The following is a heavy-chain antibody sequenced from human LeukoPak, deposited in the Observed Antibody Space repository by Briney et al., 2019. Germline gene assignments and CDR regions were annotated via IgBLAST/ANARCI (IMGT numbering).Heavy chain of an antibody. D-gene: IGHD1-26*01. CDR3: ASSRPWELLSAFQM. J-gene: IGHJ3*02. Sequence: GGSLRLSCAASGFTFSTYGMHWVRQAPGKGLEWVAFIQYDGNNKYYADSVKGRFTISTDTSKNTLFLQMNSLISEDTAVYYCASSRPWELLSAFQMWGQGTLVTVSS. V-gene: IGHV3-30*02. CDR1: GFTFSTYG. CDR2: IQYDGNNK.